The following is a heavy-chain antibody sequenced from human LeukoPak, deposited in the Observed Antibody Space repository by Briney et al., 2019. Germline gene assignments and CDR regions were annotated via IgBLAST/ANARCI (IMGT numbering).Heavy chain of an antibody. J-gene: IGHJ3*02. CDR3: ARVGTLWFGATVAFDI. V-gene: IGHV4-59*01. CDR1: GGSISSYY. Sequence: SETLSLTCTVSGGSISSYYWSWIRQPPGKGLEWIGYIYYSGSTNYNPSLKSRVTISVDTSKNQFSLKLSSVTAADTAVYYCARVGTLWFGATVAFDIWGQGTMVTVSS. CDR2: IYYSGST. D-gene: IGHD3-10*01.